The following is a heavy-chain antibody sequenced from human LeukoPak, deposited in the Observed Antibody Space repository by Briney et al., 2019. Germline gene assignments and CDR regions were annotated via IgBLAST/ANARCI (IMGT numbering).Heavy chain of an antibody. V-gene: IGHV3-7*01. D-gene: IGHD1-7*01. CDR3: ARQEVYNWNYHD. Sequence: GGSLRLSCAASGFTFSSYWMSWVRQAPGKGLGWVANIKQDGSEKYYVDSVKGRFTISRDNATNSLYLQMNSLRAEDTAVYNCARQEVYNWNYHDWGQGTLVTVSS. CDR1: GFTFSSYW. J-gene: IGHJ4*02. CDR2: IKQDGSEK.